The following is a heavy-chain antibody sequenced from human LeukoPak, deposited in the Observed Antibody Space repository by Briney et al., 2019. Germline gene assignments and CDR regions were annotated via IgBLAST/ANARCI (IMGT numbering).Heavy chain of an antibody. CDR3: AKDLGGNRDYGDPY. Sequence: PGGSLRLSCAASGFTVSTNYMSWVRQAPGKGLEWVSAISGSGGSTYYADSVKGRFTISRDNSKNTLYLQMNSLRAEDTAVYYCAKDLGGNRDYGDPYWGQGTLVTVSS. CDR2: ISGSGGST. J-gene: IGHJ4*02. V-gene: IGHV3-23*01. CDR1: GFTVSTNY. D-gene: IGHD4-17*01.